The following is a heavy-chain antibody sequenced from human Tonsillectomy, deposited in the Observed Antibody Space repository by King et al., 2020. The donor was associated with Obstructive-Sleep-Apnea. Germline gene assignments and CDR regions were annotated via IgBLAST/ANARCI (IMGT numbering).Heavy chain of an antibody. CDR2: ISYDGSNK. Sequence: VQLVESGGGVVQPGRSLRLSCAASGFTFSSYGMHWVRQATGKGLEWVAVISYDGSNKYYADSVKGRFTISRDNSKNTLYLQMNSLRAEDTAVYYCAKDESPLGEQWLVGWGQGTLVTVSS. CDR1: GFTFSSYG. V-gene: IGHV3-30*18. J-gene: IGHJ4*02. CDR3: AKDESPLGEQWLVG. D-gene: IGHD6-19*01.